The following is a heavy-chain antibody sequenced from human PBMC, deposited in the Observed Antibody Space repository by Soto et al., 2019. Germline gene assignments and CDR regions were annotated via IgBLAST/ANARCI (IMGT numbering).Heavy chain of an antibody. CDR1: GGSFSSYY. D-gene: IGHD6-6*01. V-gene: IGHV4-4*07. Sequence: PSETLSLTCSVSGGSFSSYYCSWIRQPAGKGLEWIGRIYTSGITNYNPSLKSRVTMSVDTSSKQFSLNMTSVTAADTAVYFCARELAEAARSLDFWGLGTLVTVSS. CDR2: IYTSGIT. CDR3: ARELAEAARSLDF. J-gene: IGHJ4*02.